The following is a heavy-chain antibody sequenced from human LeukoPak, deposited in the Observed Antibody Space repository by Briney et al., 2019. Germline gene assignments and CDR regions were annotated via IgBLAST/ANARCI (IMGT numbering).Heavy chain of an antibody. V-gene: IGHV4-38-2*01. D-gene: IGHD3-22*01. CDR1: GNSISSGYY. CDR2: IYDSGTT. CDR3: ARNGYYPSWFDP. J-gene: IGHJ5*02. Sequence: SETLSLTCAVSGNSISSGYYWGWIRQPPGKGLEWIGSIYDSGTTYYNPSLKSRVTISIDTSKNQFSLKLTSLTAADTAVYYCARNGYYPSWFDPWGQGTLVTVSS.